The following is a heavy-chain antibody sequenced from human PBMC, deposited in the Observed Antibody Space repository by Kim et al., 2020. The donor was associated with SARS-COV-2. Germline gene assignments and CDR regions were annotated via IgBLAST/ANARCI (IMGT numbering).Heavy chain of an antibody. CDR3: ARATYYDFWSGYYFDY. V-gene: IGHV4-59*01. D-gene: IGHD3-3*01. Sequence: SLKSRVTISVDTSKDQFSLKLSSVTAADTAVYYCARATYYDFWSGYYFDYWGQGTLVTVSS. J-gene: IGHJ4*02.